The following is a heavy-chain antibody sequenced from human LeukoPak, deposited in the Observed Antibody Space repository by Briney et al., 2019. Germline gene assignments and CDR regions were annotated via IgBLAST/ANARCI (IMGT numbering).Heavy chain of an antibody. Sequence: PGRCLRLSCAASGFTFNSYGMHCARQDPGKGLEWVAVISYDGSNKYYADSVKGRFTISRDNSKNTLYLQMNSLRAEDTAVYYCAKDVFVGVGATTGFDYWGQGTLVTVSS. CDR2: ISYDGSNK. CDR1: GFTFNSYG. J-gene: IGHJ4*02. D-gene: IGHD1-26*01. CDR3: AKDVFVGVGATTGFDY. V-gene: IGHV3-30*18.